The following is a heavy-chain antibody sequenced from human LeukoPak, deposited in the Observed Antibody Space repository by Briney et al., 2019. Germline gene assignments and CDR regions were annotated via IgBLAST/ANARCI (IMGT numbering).Heavy chain of an antibody. Sequence: ASVKVSCKVPGYTLTELSMHWVRQAPGKGLEWMGGFDPEDGETIYAQKFQGGVTMTEDTSTDTAYMELSSLRSEDTAVYYCATAEGRLRTKDAFDIWGQGTMVTVSS. D-gene: IGHD6-25*01. J-gene: IGHJ3*02. CDR2: FDPEDGET. CDR1: GYTLTELS. CDR3: ATAEGRLRTKDAFDI. V-gene: IGHV1-24*01.